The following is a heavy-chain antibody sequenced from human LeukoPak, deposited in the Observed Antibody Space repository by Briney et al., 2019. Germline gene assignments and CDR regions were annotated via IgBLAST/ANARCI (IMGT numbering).Heavy chain of an antibody. Sequence: PGGSLRLSCAASGFTFDTYAMSWVRQAPGRGLEWVSTISSSGGTTYYADPVKGRFTISRDNSKSTLYLQMTSLRGEDTAVYYCAGGDHYFNYWGQGTLVTVSS. CDR2: ISSSGGTT. CDR1: GFTFDTYA. J-gene: IGHJ4*02. CDR3: AGGDHYFNY. V-gene: IGHV3-23*01. D-gene: IGHD3-16*01.